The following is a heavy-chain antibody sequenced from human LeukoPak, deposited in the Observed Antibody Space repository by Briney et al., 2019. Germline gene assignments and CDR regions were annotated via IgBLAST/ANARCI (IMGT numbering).Heavy chain of an antibody. J-gene: IGHJ4*02. CDR3: ARQAVTQRDFDY. D-gene: IGHD4-17*01. CDR1: GYTFTCYY. Sequence: ASGKVSCKASGYTFTCYYMHWVRQAPGQGGEGRGRINPNSGGAKYAQKCQGRVTMTRDTSISTAYMELSRLRSDDTAVYYCARQAVTQRDFDYWGQGTLVTVSS. V-gene: IGHV1-2*06. CDR2: INPNSGGA.